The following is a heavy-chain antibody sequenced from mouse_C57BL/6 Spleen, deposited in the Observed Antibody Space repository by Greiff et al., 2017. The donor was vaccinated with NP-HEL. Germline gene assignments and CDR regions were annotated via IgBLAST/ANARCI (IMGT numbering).Heavy chain of an antibody. Sequence: VQLQQPGAELVKPGASVKLSCKASGYTFTSYWMQWVKQRPGQGLEWIGEIDPSDSYTNYNQKFKGKATLTVDTSSSTAYMQLSSLTSEDSAVYYCARSHYYGSSYFDYWGQGTTLTVSS. CDR3: ARSHYYGSSYFDY. CDR2: IDPSDSYT. D-gene: IGHD1-1*01. J-gene: IGHJ2*01. V-gene: IGHV1-50*01. CDR1: GYTFTSYW.